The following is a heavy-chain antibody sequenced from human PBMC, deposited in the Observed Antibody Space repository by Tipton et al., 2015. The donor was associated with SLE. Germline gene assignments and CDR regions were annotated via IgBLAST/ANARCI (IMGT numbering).Heavy chain of an antibody. V-gene: IGHV1-18*01. CDR2: ISPYNGNT. J-gene: IGHJ4*02. CDR3: ARRAVADDY. CDR1: GYTFTTYG. D-gene: IGHD6-19*01. Sequence: QLVQSGPEVKKPGASVKVSCRTSGYTFTTYGISWVRQAPGQGLEWMGWISPYNGNTNYAQKLQGRVTMTTDTSTSTAYMDLRSLRSDDTGVYYCARRAVADDYWGQGTLVTVSS.